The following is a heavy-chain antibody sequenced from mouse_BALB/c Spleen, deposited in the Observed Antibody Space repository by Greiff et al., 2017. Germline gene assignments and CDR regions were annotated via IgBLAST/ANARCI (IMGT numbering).Heavy chain of an antibody. CDR3: ARYYGRSGYAMDY. CDR1: GYSFTGYN. J-gene: IGHJ4*01. D-gene: IGHD1-1*01. CDR2: IDPYYGGT. Sequence: EVQLQQSGPELVKPGASVKISCTASGYSFTGYNMNWVKQSNRKSLEWIGNIDPYYGGTSYNPKFKGKTTLTVDKSSSKAYMQIKSLTAEDSAVYCGARYYGRSGYAMDYWGQGTSVTVSS. V-gene: IGHV1-39*01.